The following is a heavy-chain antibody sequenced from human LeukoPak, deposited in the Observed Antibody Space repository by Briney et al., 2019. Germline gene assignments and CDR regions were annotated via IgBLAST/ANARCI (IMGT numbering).Heavy chain of an antibody. CDR2: INHSGST. CDR3: ASVPGIAVAGSPSQFDY. CDR1: GGSFSGYY. D-gene: IGHD6-19*01. J-gene: IGHJ4*02. Sequence: PSETLSLTCAVYGGSFSGYYWSWIRQPPGQGLEWIGEINHSGSTNYNPSLKSRVTISVDTSKNQFSLKLSSVTAADTAVYYCASVPGIAVAGSPSQFDYWGQGTLVTVSS. V-gene: IGHV4-34*01.